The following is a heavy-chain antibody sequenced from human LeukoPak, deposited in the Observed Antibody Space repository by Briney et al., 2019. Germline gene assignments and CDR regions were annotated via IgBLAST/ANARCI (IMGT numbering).Heavy chain of an antibody. CDR1: GFTFSSYG. Sequence: QPGRSLRLFCAASGFTFSSYGMHWVRQAPGKGLEWVAVIWYDGSNKYYADSVKGRFTISRDNSKNTLYLQMNSLRAEDTAVYYCARDSVAAIYYFDYWGQGTLVTVSS. V-gene: IGHV3-33*01. CDR3: ARDSVAAIYYFDY. D-gene: IGHD6-19*01. J-gene: IGHJ4*02. CDR2: IWYDGSNK.